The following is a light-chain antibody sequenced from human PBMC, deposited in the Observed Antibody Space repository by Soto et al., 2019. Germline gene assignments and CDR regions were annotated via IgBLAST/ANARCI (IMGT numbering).Light chain of an antibody. V-gene: IGLV1-44*01. Sequence: QPVLTQSPSASGTPGQRVSISCSGSTSNIGTNTVSWYQHVPGTPPKLLIYSNDQRPSAVPGRFSGSKSGTSASLAISGLLSEDEADYYCATWDDSLNVVFGGGTKLTVL. CDR2: SND. CDR1: TSNIGTNT. CDR3: ATWDDSLNVV. J-gene: IGLJ2*01.